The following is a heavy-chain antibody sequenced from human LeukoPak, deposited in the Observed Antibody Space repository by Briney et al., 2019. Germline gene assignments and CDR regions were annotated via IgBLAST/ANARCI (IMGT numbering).Heavy chain of an antibody. CDR2: ISAYNGNT. CDR3: ARDFLGVDGYYYYGMDV. J-gene: IGHJ6*02. CDR1: GYTFTSYG. Sequence: ASVKVSCKASGYTFTSYGISWVRQAPGQGLEWMGWISAYNGNTNYAQKLQGRVTMTTDTSTSTAYMELRSLRSDDTAVYYCARDFLGVDGYYYYGMDVWGQGTTVTVSS. D-gene: IGHD3-3*01. V-gene: IGHV1-18*01.